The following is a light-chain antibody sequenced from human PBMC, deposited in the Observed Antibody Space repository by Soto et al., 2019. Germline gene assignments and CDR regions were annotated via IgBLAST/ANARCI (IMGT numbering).Light chain of an antibody. J-gene: IGKJ4*01. Sequence: IQLTQAPSSLSESVGDRVHITCRARQGISSYLAWYQQKPGKAPKLLIYAASTLQSGVTSRFNGSRSGTDFTLTISSHQPEDFATYYCQQLNIDPHLGGGPKVEIK. CDR1: QGISSY. CDR3: QQLNIDPH. CDR2: AAS. V-gene: IGKV1-9*01.